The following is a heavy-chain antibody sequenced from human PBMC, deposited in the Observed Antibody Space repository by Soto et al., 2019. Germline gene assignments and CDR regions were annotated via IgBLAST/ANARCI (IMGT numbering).Heavy chain of an antibody. D-gene: IGHD3-22*01. CDR1: GGSFSAYY. CDR3: ARGSADNVASSGFHEY. V-gene: IGHV4-34*01. CDR2: INHSGGT. J-gene: IGHJ4*02. Sequence: PSETLSLTCAVYGGSFSAYYWSWIRQPPGKGLEWIGEINHSGGTSYNPSLKSRVTISVDTSKSQFSLKLTSVTAADRAVYYCARGSADNVASSGFHEYWGQGTPVTVSS.